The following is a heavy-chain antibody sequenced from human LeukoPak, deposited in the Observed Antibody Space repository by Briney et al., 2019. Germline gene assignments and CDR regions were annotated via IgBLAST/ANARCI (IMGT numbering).Heavy chain of an antibody. CDR1: GYTFTRNW. V-gene: IGHV1-46*01. J-gene: IGHJ5*02. CDR3: ARDHSIDDKSWWFDP. D-gene: IGHD3-9*01. Sequence: ASVKVSCKTSGYTFTRNWMHWVRHSLGQGLECMGIINPKGGTTIYAPKLQCRVTVTRDTSSNTVYMELSSLRSDYTAVYYCARDHSIDDKSWWFDPWGQGTLVTVSS. CDR2: INPKGGTT.